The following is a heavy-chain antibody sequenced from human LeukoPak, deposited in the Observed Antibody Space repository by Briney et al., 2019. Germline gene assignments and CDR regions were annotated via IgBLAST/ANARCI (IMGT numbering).Heavy chain of an antibody. J-gene: IGHJ4*02. Sequence: PSETLSLTCTVSGGSISSSSYYWGWIRQPPGKGLEWIGSIYYSGSTYYNPSLKSRVTISVDTSKNQFSLKLSSVTAADTAVYYCARLRRDRVYYFDYWGQGTLVTVSS. CDR2: IYYSGST. V-gene: IGHV4-39*01. CDR3: ARLRRDRVYYFDY. D-gene: IGHD5-24*01. CDR1: GGSISSSSYY.